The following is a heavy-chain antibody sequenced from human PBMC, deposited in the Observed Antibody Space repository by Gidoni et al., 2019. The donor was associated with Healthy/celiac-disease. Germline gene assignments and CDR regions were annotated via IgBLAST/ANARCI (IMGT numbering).Heavy chain of an antibody. CDR3: ARAGSDYILGPNWFDP. Sequence: QVQLVQSGAEVKKPGASVKVSCQASGYTFTSYYMHWVRQAPGQGLEWMGIINPSGGSTSYAQKFQGRVTMTRDTSTSTVYMELSSLRSEDTAVYYCARAGSDYILGPNWFDPWGQGTLVTVSS. D-gene: IGHD4-4*01. J-gene: IGHJ5*02. CDR1: GYTFTSYY. V-gene: IGHV1-46*01. CDR2: INPSGGST.